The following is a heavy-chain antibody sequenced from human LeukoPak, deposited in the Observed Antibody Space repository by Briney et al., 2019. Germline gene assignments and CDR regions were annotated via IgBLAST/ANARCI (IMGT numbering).Heavy chain of an antibody. CDR3: AKLLLHPEFHYYLGAYYYGSGYAFDI. V-gene: IGHV3-11*04. CDR1: GFTFTDYY. CDR2: ISSSGSTI. Sequence: TTGGSLRLSCAASGFTFTDYYMSWIRQAPGKGLEWLSYISSSGSTIYYADSVKGRFTISRDNAKNSLYLQMNSLRAEDTAVYYCAKLLLHPEFHYYLGAYYYGSGYAFDIWGQGTMVTVSS. D-gene: IGHD3-10*01. J-gene: IGHJ3*02.